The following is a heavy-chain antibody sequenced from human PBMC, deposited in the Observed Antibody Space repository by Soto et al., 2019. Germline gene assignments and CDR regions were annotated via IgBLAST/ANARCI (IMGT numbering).Heavy chain of an antibody. Sequence: SETLSLTCTVSGDSIDSGAYYWSWIRQHPGEGLEWIGYIFSSGSTFYNPSLKSRVTISMDTSGKSFSLNLRSVTAADTAMYSFARNLPAATSEVVFDSWGQGTLVTVSS. CDR1: GDSIDSGAYY. V-gene: IGHV4-31*03. D-gene: IGHD6-25*01. CDR3: ARNLPAATSEVVFDS. CDR2: IFSSGST. J-gene: IGHJ4*02.